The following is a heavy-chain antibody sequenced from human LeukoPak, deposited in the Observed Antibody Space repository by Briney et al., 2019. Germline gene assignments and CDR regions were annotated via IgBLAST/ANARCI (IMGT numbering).Heavy chain of an antibody. Sequence: SETLSLTCTVSGGSISGGGYYWSWIRQHPGKGLEWIGYIYYSGSTYYNPSLKSRVTISVDTSKNQFSLKLSSVTAADTAVYYCAKRYSSSWYHYYYGMDVWGQGTTVTVSS. J-gene: IGHJ6*02. CDR3: AKRYSSSWYHYYYGMDV. CDR1: GGSISGGGYY. D-gene: IGHD6-13*01. V-gene: IGHV4-31*03. CDR2: IYYSGST.